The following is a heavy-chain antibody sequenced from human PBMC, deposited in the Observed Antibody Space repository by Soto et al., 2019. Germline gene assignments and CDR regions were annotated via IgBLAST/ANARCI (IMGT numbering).Heavy chain of an antibody. V-gene: IGHV1-46*01. J-gene: IGHJ4*02. CDR2: INPSGGST. Sequence: ASVKVSCKTSGYTFTSYYMHWVRQAPGQGLEWMGIINPSGGSTSYAQKLQRRVTMTRDTSTSTVYMELSSLRSEDTAVYYCARVTYYYDSSGYYYVDYWGQGTLVTVSS. CDR1: GYTFTSYY. CDR3: ARVTYYYDSSGYYYVDY. D-gene: IGHD3-22*01.